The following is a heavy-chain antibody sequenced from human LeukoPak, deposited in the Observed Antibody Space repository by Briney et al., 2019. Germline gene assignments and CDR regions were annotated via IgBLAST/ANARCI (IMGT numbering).Heavy chain of an antibody. Sequence: GGSLRLSCAASGFTLSNYWMHWVRQAPGKGPVWVSRIKSDGSSTRFADSVKGRFTISRDNGKNTLYLQMNSLRAEDTAVYYCARGGETSNWYPGYFDYWGQGALVTVSS. V-gene: IGHV3-74*01. CDR2: IKSDGSST. CDR3: ARGGETSNWYPGYFDY. CDR1: GFTLSNYW. D-gene: IGHD6-13*01. J-gene: IGHJ4*02.